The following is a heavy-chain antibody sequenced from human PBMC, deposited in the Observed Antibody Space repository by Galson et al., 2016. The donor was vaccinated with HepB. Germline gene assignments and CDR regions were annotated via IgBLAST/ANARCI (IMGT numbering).Heavy chain of an antibody. CDR2: IDPTDSHT. J-gene: IGHJ6*02. CDR1: GSSFTTFW. V-gene: IGHV5-10-1*01. D-gene: IGHD1-1*01. CDR3: ARVRPLAGYGMDL. Sequence: QSGAEVTESGESPRISCEGSGSSFTTFWINWVRQMPGKGLEWMGKIDPTDSHTISSPSFQGHVTISVDKSISTVYLQWSSLRASDSAIYYCARVRPLAGYGMDLWGQGTTVTVSS.